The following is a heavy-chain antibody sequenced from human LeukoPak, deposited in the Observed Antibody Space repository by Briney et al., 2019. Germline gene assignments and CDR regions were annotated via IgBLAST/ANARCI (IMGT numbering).Heavy chain of an antibody. CDR2: IRYDGSNK. V-gene: IGHV3-30*02. D-gene: IGHD2-2*01. CDR1: GFTFSSYG. J-gene: IGHJ4*02. CDR3: AKGCSSTSCYAY. Sequence: GGSLRLSCAASGFTFSSYGMHWVRQAPGKGLEWVAFIRYDGSNKYNADSVKGRFTISRDNSKNTLYLQMNSLRAEDTAVYYCAKGCSSTSCYAYWGQGTLVTVSS.